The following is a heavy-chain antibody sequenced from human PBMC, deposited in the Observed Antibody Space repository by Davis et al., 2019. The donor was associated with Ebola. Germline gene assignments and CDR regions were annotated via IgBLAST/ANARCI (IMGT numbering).Heavy chain of an antibody. CDR2: MNPNSGNT. CDR3: ARGSLTPFGVVIPESYYYYGMDV. Sequence: ASVKVSCKASGYTFTGYDINWVRQATGQGLEWMGWMNPNSGNTGYAQKFQGRVTMTRENSMSTAYMELSSLRPEDTAVYFCARGSLTPFGVVIPESYYYYGMDVWGKGTTVTVSS. V-gene: IGHV1-8*01. D-gene: IGHD3-3*01. J-gene: IGHJ6*04. CDR1: GYTFTGYD.